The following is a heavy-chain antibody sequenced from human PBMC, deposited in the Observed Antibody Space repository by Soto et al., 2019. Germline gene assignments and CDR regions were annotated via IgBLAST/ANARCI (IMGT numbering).Heavy chain of an antibody. CDR1: GYTFTSYY. CDR3: ARGGDVNYYHGMDV. J-gene: IGHJ6*02. V-gene: IGHV1-2*04. CDR2: INPNSGGT. D-gene: IGHD5-12*01. Sequence: GASVKVSCKASGYTFTSYYMHWVRQAPGQGLEWMGWINPNSGGTNYAQKFQGWVTMTRDTSISTAYMELSRLRSDDTAVYYCARGGDVNYYHGMDVWGQGTTVTVSS.